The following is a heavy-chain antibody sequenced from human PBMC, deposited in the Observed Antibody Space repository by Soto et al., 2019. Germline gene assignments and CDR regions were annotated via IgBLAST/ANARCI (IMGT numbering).Heavy chain of an antibody. CDR2: IFTRDSET. CDR1: VHLFNNHW. CDR3: ARGYFDSGHGYDL. J-gene: IGHJ5*02. Sequence: GESLKISCKGPVHLFNNHWIGWVRQTPGKGLEWMGLIFTRDSETKTSPSFQGHVSFSVDNSINTVYLQWTSLKTTDTGIYFCARGYFDSGHGYDLWGQGTLVTVSS. V-gene: IGHV5-51*01. D-gene: IGHD3-10*01.